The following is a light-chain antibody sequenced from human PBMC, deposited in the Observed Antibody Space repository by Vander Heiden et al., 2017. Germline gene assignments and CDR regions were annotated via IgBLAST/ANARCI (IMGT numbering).Light chain of an antibody. J-gene: IGLJ2*01. V-gene: IGLV3-21*02. CDR3: QVWDSSSDHVV. CDR1: NIGSKS. Sequence: SYVLTQPPSVSVAPGQTARITCGEYNIGSKSVHWYQKKPGQAPVLVVYDDSDRPSGIPERFSGSSSGNMATLTISRVEAGDEADYYCQVWDSSSDHVVFGGGTKLTVL. CDR2: DDS.